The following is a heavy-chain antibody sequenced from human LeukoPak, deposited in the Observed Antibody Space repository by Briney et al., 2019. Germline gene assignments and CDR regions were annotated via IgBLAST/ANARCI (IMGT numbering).Heavy chain of an antibody. CDR2: IRNDGSNK. J-gene: IGHJ6*03. CDR3: ANAGCRAVKLLGYYMDV. D-gene: IGHD6-19*01. Sequence: GGSLRLSCAASGFTFSSYGMHWVRQAPGKGLEWVAFIRNDGSNKYYADSVKGRFTISRDNAKNTLYLQMNSLRAEDTAVYYCANAGCRAVKLLGYYMDVWGKGDTGTVSS. CDR1: GFTFSSYG. V-gene: IGHV3-30*02.